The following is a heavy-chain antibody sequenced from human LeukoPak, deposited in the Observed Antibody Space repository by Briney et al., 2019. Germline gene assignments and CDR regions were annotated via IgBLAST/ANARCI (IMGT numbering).Heavy chain of an antibody. CDR3: ARDQEGFDY. CDR2: IYPRDGST. J-gene: IGHJ4*02. Sequence: GASVKVSCKASGYTFTGYYIRWVRQAPGQGLEWMGMIYPRDGSTSYAQKFQGRVTVTRDTSTSTVHMELSALRSEDTAVYYCARDQEGFDYWGQGTLVTVSS. CDR1: GYTFTGYY. V-gene: IGHV1-46*01.